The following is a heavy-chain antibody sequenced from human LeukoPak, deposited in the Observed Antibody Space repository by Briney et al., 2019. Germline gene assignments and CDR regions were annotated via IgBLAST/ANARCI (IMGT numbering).Heavy chain of an antibody. CDR3: VAEVIEVTMGDY. J-gene: IGHJ4*02. Sequence: ASVKVSCKVSGHSLTDLSTHWVRQAPGKGLEWMGGFDIEDAETIYGQEFEGRVIMTEDTATETAYMELSSLKYEDTAVYYCVAEVIEVTMGDYWGQGTLVTVSS. V-gene: IGHV1-24*01. CDR2: FDIEDAET. D-gene: IGHD4-11*01. CDR1: GHSLTDLS.